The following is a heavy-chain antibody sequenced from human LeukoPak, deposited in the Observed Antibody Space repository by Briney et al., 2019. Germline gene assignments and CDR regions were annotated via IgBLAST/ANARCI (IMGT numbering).Heavy chain of an antibody. CDR1: GGSISSSSYY. CDR2: IYYSGST. J-gene: IGHJ5*02. V-gene: IGHV4-39*07. D-gene: IGHD6-19*01. Sequence: SETLSLTCTVSGGSISSSSYYWGWIRQPPGKGLEWIGSIYYSGSTYYDPSLKSRVTISVDTSKNQFSLKLSSVTAADTAVYYCARDRRSIAVAGTDWFDPWGQGTLVTVSS. CDR3: ARDRRSIAVAGTDWFDP.